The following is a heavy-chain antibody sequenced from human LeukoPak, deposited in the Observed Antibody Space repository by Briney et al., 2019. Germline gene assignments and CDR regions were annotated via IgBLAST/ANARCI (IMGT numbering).Heavy chain of an antibody. D-gene: IGHD2-15*01. CDR2: ISSSSSYI. J-gene: IGHJ4*02. Sequence: PGGSLRLSCAASGFTFSSYSMNWVRQAPGKGLEWVSSISSSSSYIYYADSVKGRFTISRDNAKNSLYLQMNSLRAEDTAVYYCARGYCSGGSCNDYWGQGTLVTVSS. CDR1: GFTFSSYS. CDR3: ARGYCSGGSCNDY. V-gene: IGHV3-21*01.